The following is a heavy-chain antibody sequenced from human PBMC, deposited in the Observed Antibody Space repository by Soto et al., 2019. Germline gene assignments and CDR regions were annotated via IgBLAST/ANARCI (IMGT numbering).Heavy chain of an antibody. Sequence: GGSLRLSCAASGFTFSSYAMSWVRQAPGKGLEWVSAISGSGGSTYYADSVKGRFTISRDNSKNTLYLQMNSLRAEDTAVYYCAKGLHDSSGYYPSFDYWGQGTLVTVSS. CDR2: ISGSGGST. V-gene: IGHV3-23*01. D-gene: IGHD3-22*01. J-gene: IGHJ4*02. CDR1: GFTFSSYA. CDR3: AKGLHDSSGYYPSFDY.